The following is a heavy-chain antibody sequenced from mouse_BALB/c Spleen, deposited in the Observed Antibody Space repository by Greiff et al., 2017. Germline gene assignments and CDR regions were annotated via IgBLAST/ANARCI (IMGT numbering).Heavy chain of an antibody. V-gene: IGHV3-6*02. CDR2: ISYDGSN. D-gene: IGHD3-3*01. J-gene: IGHJ1*01. CDR1: GYSITSGYY. CDR3: ASIVKRALYWYFDV. Sequence: DVKLKESGPGLVKPSQSLSLTCSVTGYSITSGYYWNWIRQFPGNKLEWMGYISYDGSNNYKPSIKNRISITRDTSKNQFFLKLNSVTTEYTATYYCASIVKRALYWYFDVWGAGTTVTVSS.